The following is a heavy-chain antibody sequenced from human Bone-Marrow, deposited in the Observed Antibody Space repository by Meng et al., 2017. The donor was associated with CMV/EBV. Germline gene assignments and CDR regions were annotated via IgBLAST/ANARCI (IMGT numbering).Heavy chain of an antibody. V-gene: IGHV3-21*01. J-gene: IGHJ6*02. CDR2: ISSSSNYI. D-gene: IGHD2-2*01. CDR3: ARQKVPGYCSSTSCHGYYYYGMDV. Sequence: GESLKISCSASGFTFSSYSMNWVRQAPGKGLEWVSSISSSSNYIYYTDSVKGRFTISRDTAKNSLYLQMNSLRAEDTAVYYCARQKVPGYCSSTSCHGYYYYGMDVWGQGTTVTVSS. CDR1: GFTFSSYS.